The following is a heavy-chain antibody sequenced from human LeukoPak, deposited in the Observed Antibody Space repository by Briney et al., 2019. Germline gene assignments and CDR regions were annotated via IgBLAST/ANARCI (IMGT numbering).Heavy chain of an antibody. D-gene: IGHD6-19*01. Sequence: GGSLRLSCAASGFTFSSYSMNWVRQAPGKGLEWVSSISSSSSYLYYADSVKGRFTISRDNAKNSLYLQMNSLRAEDTAVYYCARDRSSGWGFDYWGQGTLVTVSS. J-gene: IGHJ4*02. CDR3: ARDRSSGWGFDY. CDR1: GFTFSSYS. V-gene: IGHV3-21*01. CDR2: ISSSSSYL.